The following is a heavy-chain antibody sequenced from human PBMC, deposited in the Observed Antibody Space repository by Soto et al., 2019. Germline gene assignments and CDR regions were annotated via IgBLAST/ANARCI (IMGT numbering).Heavy chain of an antibody. CDR1: GFTFSSYG. D-gene: IGHD5-12*01. CDR2: IWYDGSNK. CDR3: ARANRRGFTRLPDLMGFDY. J-gene: IGHJ4*02. V-gene: IGHV3-33*01. Sequence: GGSLRLSCAASGFTFSSYGMHWVRQAPGKGLEWVAVIWYDGSNKYYADSVKGRFTISRDNSKNTLYLQMNSLRAEDTAVYYCARANRRGFTRLPDLMGFDYWGQGTLVTVSS.